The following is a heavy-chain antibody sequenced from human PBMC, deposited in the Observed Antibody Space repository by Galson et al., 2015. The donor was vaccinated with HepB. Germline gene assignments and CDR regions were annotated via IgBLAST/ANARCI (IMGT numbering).Heavy chain of an antibody. J-gene: IGHJ3*02. D-gene: IGHD6-19*01. CDR1: GGSVSSSSYY. Sequence: LSLTCTVSGGSVSSSSYYWGWIRQPPGKGLEWIGSIYYSGSTYYNPSLKSRVTISVDTSKNQFSLKLSSVTAADTAVYYCARRGAVAGLDAFDIWGQGTMVTVSS. CDR3: ARRGAVAGLDAFDI. CDR2: IYYSGST. V-gene: IGHV4-39*01.